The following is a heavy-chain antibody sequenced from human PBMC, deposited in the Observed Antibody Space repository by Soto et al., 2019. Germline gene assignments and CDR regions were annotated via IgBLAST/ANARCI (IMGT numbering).Heavy chain of an antibody. J-gene: IGHJ3*02. D-gene: IGHD1-1*01. V-gene: IGHV1-46*01. CDR3: AWTTGPPFGAFVI. Sequence: ASVKVSCKASGYTFTSYYMHWVRQAPGQGLEWMGIINPSGGSTSYAQKFQGRVTMTRDTSTSTVYMELSSLRSEDTAVYYCAWTTGPPFGAFVIWGQGTMVTVSS. CDR2: INPSGGST. CDR1: GYTFTSYY.